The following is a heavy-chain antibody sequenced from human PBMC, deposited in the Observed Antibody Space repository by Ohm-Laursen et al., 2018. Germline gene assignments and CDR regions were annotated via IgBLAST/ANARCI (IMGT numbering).Heavy chain of an antibody. Sequence: SDTLSLTCTVSGGSISSYYWSWIRQPPGKGLEWIGYIYYSGSTNYNPSLKSRVTISVDTSTNQFSLKLTSVTAADTAVYYCARDKITYCTSTSCDYFGMDVWGQGTTVTVSS. D-gene: IGHD2-2*01. J-gene: IGHJ6*02. CDR3: ARDKITYCTSTSCDYFGMDV. CDR1: GGSISSYY. CDR2: IYYSGST. V-gene: IGHV4-59*01.